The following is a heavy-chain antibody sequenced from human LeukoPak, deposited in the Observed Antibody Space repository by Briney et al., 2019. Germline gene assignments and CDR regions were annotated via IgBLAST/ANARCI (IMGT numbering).Heavy chain of an antibody. J-gene: IGHJ4*02. CDR3: ARDLIGGNAYDY. V-gene: IGHV3-48*01. Sequence: GGSLRLSCAASGFTFSSYSMNWVRQAPGKGPEWIAYVTSSSRTIYYAGSVKGRFTISRDNAKSSLYLQLDSLRAEDTAVYYCARDLIGGNAYDYWGQGALVTVSS. CDR1: GFTFSSYS. D-gene: IGHD2-15*01. CDR2: VTSSSRTI.